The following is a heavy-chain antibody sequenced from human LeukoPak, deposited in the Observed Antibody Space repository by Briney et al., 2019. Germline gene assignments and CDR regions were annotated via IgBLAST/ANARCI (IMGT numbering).Heavy chain of an antibody. V-gene: IGHV3-21*01. D-gene: IGHD3-16*01. CDR1: GFTFSSYS. J-gene: IGHJ4*02. CDR2: ISSSSSYI. CDR3: ARGPFSGSYAD. Sequence: GGSLRLSCAAAGFTFSSYSMNWVSQAPGKGLEWVSSISSSSSYIYYADSVKGRFTISRDNAKNSLYLQMNSLRAEDTAVYYCARGPFSGSYADWGQGTLVTVSS.